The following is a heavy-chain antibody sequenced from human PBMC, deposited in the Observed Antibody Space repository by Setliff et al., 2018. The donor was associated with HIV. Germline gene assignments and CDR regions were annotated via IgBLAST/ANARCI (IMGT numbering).Heavy chain of an antibody. J-gene: IGHJ4*02. CDR2: VYPDDSDS. CDR1: GYNFASHW. Sequence: GESLKLSCRGSGYNFASHWIAWVRQMPGKGLEWMGIVYPDDSDSRYSPSFQGQVTISADKSVSTAYLQWSSLKASDTAMYYCARQAVDCSGGTCYSTSAFDYWGQGTLVTSPQ. V-gene: IGHV5-51*01. D-gene: IGHD2-15*01. CDR3: ARQAVDCSGGTCYSTSAFDY.